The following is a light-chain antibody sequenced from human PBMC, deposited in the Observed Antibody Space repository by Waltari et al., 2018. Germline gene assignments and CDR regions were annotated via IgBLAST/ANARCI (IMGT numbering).Light chain of an antibody. CDR1: SSDVGGFNY. J-gene: IGLJ3*02. CDR3: SSFTRTNSWV. V-gene: IGLV2-14*03. Sequence: HSALAQPASVSGSPGQSINISCTGTSSDVGGFNYFSLYQQHPGKAPRLMIYDVNNRPSGVSNRFSGSKSGNTASLTISGLQAEDEADYYCSSFTRTNSWVFGGGTKLTVL. CDR2: DVN.